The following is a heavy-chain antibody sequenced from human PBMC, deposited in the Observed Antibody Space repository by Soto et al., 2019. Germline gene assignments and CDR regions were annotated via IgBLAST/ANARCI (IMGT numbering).Heavy chain of an antibody. J-gene: IGHJ3*01. D-gene: IGHD6-19*01. CDR2: ISGRGGSA. Sequence: EVQLLESGGGLVRPGGSLRLSCAASAFTFSNYAMNWVRQAPGKGLEWVSVISGRGGSAYYAESVQGRFTISRDNSKNTLYLQMNSLRAEDTAIYYCVREDSGCDSRGSFDFWGRGTMVTVS. V-gene: IGHV3-23*01. CDR1: AFTFSNYA. CDR3: VREDSGCDSRGSFDF.